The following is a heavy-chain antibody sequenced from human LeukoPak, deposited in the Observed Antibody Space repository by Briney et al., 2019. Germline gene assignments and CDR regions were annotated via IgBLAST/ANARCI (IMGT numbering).Heavy chain of an antibody. J-gene: IGHJ4*02. CDR2: IIPIFGIA. CDR1: GGTFSSYA. V-gene: IGHV1-69*04. Sequence: SVKVSCKASGGTFSSYAISWVREAPGQGLEWRGRIIPIFGIANYAQKFQGRVTITADKSTSTAYMELSSLRSEDTDVYYCARLPGHSSGWSEDYWGQGTLVTVSS. D-gene: IGHD6-19*01. CDR3: ARLPGHSSGWSEDY.